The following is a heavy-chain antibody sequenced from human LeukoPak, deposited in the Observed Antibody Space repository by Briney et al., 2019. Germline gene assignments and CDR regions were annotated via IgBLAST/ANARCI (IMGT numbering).Heavy chain of an antibody. CDR3: AKDLYTGYDPPNVADY. D-gene: IGHD5-12*01. J-gene: IGHJ4*02. Sequence: GGSVRLSCAASGFTFRNFVMNWVRRAPGKGLEWVSAISGSGDTTYYADSVKGRFTISRDNSKNTLYLQMNSLRAEDTAVYYCAKDLYTGYDPPNVADYWGQGTLVTVSS. V-gene: IGHV3-23*01. CDR1: GFTFRNFV. CDR2: ISGSGDTT.